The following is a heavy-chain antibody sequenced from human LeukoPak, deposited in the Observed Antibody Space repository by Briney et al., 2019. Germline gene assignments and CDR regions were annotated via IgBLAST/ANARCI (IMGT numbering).Heavy chain of an antibody. D-gene: IGHD6-19*01. CDR3: AKDYSSGWYDY. CDR2: ISGTGDST. Sequence: GGSLRLSCAASGFTFSSFAMNWVRQAPGKGLEWVSTISGTGDSTNYADSVKGRFTISRDNSKNTLPLQLNSLRAEDTAVYYCAKDYSSGWYDYWGQGTLVTVSS. CDR1: GFTFSSFA. J-gene: IGHJ4*02. V-gene: IGHV3-23*01.